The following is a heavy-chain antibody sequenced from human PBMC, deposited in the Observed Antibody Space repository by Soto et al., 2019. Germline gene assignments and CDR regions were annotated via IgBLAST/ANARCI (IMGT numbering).Heavy chain of an antibody. CDR1: GDSMNNYY. V-gene: IGHV4-59*01. D-gene: IGHD5-12*01. Sequence: QVQLQESGPGLVKPSETLSLTCTVSGDSMNNYYWTWIRQPPGKGLEWIGYIYSSGGTIYSPSLRRRLTISIDTSESQFSLKLTSVTAADTAVYYCARGKRASGYYRDDYLGQGTLVTVSS. J-gene: IGHJ4*02. CDR2: IYSSGGT. CDR3: ARGKRASGYYRDDY.